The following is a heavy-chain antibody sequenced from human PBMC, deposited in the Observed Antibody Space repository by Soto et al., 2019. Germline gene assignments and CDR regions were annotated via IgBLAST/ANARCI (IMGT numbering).Heavy chain of an antibody. J-gene: IGHJ6*02. D-gene: IGHD6-13*01. CDR1: GYTFTSYG. CDR2: ISAYNGNT. CDR3: ASFSIAATDPYGMDV. V-gene: IGHV1-18*01. Sequence: QVQLVQSGAEVKKPGASVKVSCKASGYTFTSYGISWVRQAPGQGLEWMGWISAYNGNTNYAQKLQGRGTMTTDTSTSTAYMELRSLRSDDTAVYYCASFSIAATDPYGMDVWGQGTTVTVSS.